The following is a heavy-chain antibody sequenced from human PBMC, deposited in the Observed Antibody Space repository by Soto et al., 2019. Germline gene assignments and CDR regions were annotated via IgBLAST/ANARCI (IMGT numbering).Heavy chain of an antibody. V-gene: IGHV1-18*01. CDR1: GYTFTSYG. Sequence: QVQLVQSGAEVKKPGASVKVSCKASGYTFTSYGISWVRQAPGQGLEWMGWISAYNGNTNYAQKLQGRVTMTTDTSTSTASMELRSLRSDDTAVYYCARVGSGSYYNVLVVLYGMDVWGQGTTVTVSS. D-gene: IGHD3-10*01. CDR3: ARVGSGSYYNVLVVLYGMDV. J-gene: IGHJ6*02. CDR2: ISAYNGNT.